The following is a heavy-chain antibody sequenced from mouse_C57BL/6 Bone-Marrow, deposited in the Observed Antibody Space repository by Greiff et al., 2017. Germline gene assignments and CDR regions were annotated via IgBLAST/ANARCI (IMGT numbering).Heavy chain of an antibody. V-gene: IGHV1-64*01. CDR2: IHPNSGST. CDR3: AKGRYYYSSSRYYFDY. Sequence: QVQLQQPGAELVKPGASVKLSCKASGYTFTSYWMHWVKQRPGQGLEWIGMIHPNSGSTNYNEKFKSKATLTVDKSSSTAYMQLSSLTSEDSAVYYGAKGRYYYSSSRYYFDYWGQGTTLTVSS. D-gene: IGHD1-1*01. J-gene: IGHJ2*01. CDR1: GYTFTSYW.